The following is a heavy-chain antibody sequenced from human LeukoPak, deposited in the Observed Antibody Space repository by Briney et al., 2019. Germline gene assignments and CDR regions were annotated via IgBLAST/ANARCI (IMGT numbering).Heavy chain of an antibody. J-gene: IGHJ6*03. D-gene: IGHD2-15*01. CDR2: IKQDGSEK. CDR1: GFTFSSYW. Sequence: GGSLRLSCAASGFTFSSYWMSWVRHAPGKGLEWVANIKQDGSEKYYVGSVKGRFTISRDNAKNSLYLQMNSLRAEDTAVYYCARDTADCSGGSCYSPLGFYYYMDVWGKGTTVTVSS. V-gene: IGHV3-7*01. CDR3: ARDTADCSGGSCYSPLGFYYYMDV.